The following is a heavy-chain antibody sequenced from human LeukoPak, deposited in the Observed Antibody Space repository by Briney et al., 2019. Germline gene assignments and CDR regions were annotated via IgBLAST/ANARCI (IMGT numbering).Heavy chain of an antibody. CDR3: AKDGLVGATTGFDY. V-gene: IGHV3-23*01. CDR2: ISGSGGST. Sequence: GGSLRLSCAASGFTFSSYAMSWVRRAPGKGLEWVSAISGSGGSTYYADSVKGRFTISRDNSKNTLYLQMNSLRAEDTTVYYCAKDGLVGATTGFDYWGQGTLVTVSS. J-gene: IGHJ4*02. D-gene: IGHD1-26*01. CDR1: GFTFSSYA.